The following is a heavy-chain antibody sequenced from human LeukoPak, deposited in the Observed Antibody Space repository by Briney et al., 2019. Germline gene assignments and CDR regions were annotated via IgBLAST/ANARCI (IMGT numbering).Heavy chain of an antibody. CDR2: VYGSGYT. CDR1: GASVSGWY. J-gene: IGHJ4*02. CDR3: ARETSLAGFASGLGFNY. D-gene: IGHD6-19*01. Sequence: SETLSLTCTVSGASVSGWYWSWIRQPPGKGLEWIGYVYGSGYTNYNPSLKSRVTMSIDTSKNHFSLKLTSVTAVDTATYYCARETSLAGFASGLGFNYWGQGILVTVSS. V-gene: IGHV4-59*02.